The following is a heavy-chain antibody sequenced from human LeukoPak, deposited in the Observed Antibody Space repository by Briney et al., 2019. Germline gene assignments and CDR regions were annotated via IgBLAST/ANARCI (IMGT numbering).Heavy chain of an antibody. Sequence: TSQTLSLTCAISGDSVSSNSAAWNWIRQSPSRGLEWLGRTYYRSKWYNDYAVSVKSRITINPDTSKNQFSLQLNSVTPEDTAVYYCARDRAEYSSGWYLWFDPWGQGTLATVSS. CDR1: GDSVSSNSAA. CDR2: TYYRSKWYN. D-gene: IGHD6-19*01. J-gene: IGHJ5*02. CDR3: ARDRAEYSSGWYLWFDP. V-gene: IGHV6-1*01.